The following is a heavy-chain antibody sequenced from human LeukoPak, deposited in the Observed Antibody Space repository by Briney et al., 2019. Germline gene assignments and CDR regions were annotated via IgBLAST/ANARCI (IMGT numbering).Heavy chain of an antibody. D-gene: IGHD1-14*01. J-gene: IGHJ4*02. CDR3: ATDKRYYYDF. CDR1: GYTLTELS. V-gene: IGHV1-24*01. CDR2: FDPEDGET. Sequence: GASVKVSCKISGYTLTELSMRWVRQAPGKGLEWMGGFDPEDGETIYAQKFQGRVTMTEDTSTDTAYMELSSLRSEDTAVYYCATDKRYYYDFWGQGTLVTVSS.